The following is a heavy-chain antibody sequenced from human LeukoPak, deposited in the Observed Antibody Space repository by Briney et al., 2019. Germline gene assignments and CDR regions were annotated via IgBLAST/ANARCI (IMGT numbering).Heavy chain of an antibody. D-gene: IGHD4-17*01. CDR3: ARDGYGDYIDY. CDR1: GLTFSKNG. V-gene: IGHV3-21*01. Sequence: GGSLRLSCEVSGLTFSKNGMHWVRQAPGKGLEWVSSISSSGSYIYYADSVKGRFTISRDNAKNSLYLQMNSLRAEDTAVYYCARDGYGDYIDYWGQGTLVTVSS. CDR2: ISSSGSYI. J-gene: IGHJ4*02.